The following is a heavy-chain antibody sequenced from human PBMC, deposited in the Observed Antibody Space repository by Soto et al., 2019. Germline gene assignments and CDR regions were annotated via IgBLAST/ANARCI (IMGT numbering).Heavy chain of an antibody. D-gene: IGHD6-19*01. Sequence: QVQLVQSGAEVKKPGASVKVSCKASGYTFTDYGISWVRQAPGQGLEWMGWISPYTGDTKYPQRLQGRVTVTADTSTSTAYMELRSLKSDDTAVYYCAKTGGWNWFDPWGQGTLVCVSS. CDR1: GYTFTDYG. CDR3: AKTGGWNWFDP. J-gene: IGHJ5*02. V-gene: IGHV1-18*01. CDR2: ISPYTGDT.